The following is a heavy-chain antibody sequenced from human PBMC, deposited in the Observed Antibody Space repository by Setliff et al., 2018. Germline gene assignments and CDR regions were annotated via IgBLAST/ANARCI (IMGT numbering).Heavy chain of an antibody. CDR3: ARGYCSSPSCFFAGWFDP. Sequence: SETLSLTCAVYGGSFSGYYWSWIRQPPGKGLEWIGEINHTGSTNYSPSLKSRVTISVDTSKNQFSLKLTSVTAADTAVYYCARGYCSSPSCFFAGWFDPWGQGTRVTV. J-gene: IGHJ5*02. V-gene: IGHV4-34*01. CDR2: INHTGST. D-gene: IGHD2-2*01. CDR1: GGSFSGYY.